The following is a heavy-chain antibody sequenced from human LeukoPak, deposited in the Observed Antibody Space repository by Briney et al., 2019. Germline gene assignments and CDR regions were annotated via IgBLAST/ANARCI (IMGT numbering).Heavy chain of an antibody. Sequence: PSQTLSLTCAVSGGSISSGGYSWSWIRQPPGKGLEWIGYIYHSGSTYYNPSLKSRVTISVDRSKNQFSLKLSSVTAADTAVYYCARALGYCSGGSCYFDHWGQGTLVTVSS. J-gene: IGHJ4*02. CDR3: ARALGYCSGGSCYFDH. V-gene: IGHV4-30-2*01. CDR1: GGSISSGGYS. D-gene: IGHD2-15*01. CDR2: IYHSGST.